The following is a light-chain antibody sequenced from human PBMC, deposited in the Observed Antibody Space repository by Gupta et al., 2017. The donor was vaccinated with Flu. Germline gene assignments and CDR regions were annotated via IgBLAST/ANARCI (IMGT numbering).Light chain of an antibody. V-gene: IGKV3-20*01. Sequence: EIVLTQSPGTLSLSPGERATLSFRASQSVSSSYLAWYQQKPGQAPRLLNDVASSRATGIPDRVSGSGSGTDFTLTISRLGPEDFAVYDCQQNGSSPKSRTFGPGTKVDIK. J-gene: IGKJ3*01. CDR1: QSVSSSY. CDR3: QQNGSSPKSRT. CDR2: VAS.